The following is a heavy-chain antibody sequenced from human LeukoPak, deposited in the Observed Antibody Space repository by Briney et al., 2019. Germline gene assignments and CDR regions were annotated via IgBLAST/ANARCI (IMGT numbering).Heavy chain of an antibody. CDR3: ASVHGSYFDY. D-gene: IGHD1-26*01. CDR2: IYYSGST. V-gene: IGHV4-39*07. J-gene: IGHJ4*02. Sequence: PSETLSLTCTVSGDSISTSNSYWGWIRQPPGKGLEWIGSIYYSGSTYYNPSLKSRVTISVDTSKNQFSLKLSSVAAADTAVYYCASVHGSYFDYWGQGTLVTVSS. CDR1: GDSISTSNSY.